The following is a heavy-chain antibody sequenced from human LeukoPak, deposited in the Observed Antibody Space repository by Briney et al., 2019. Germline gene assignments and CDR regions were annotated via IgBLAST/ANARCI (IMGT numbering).Heavy chain of an antibody. D-gene: IGHD2-15*01. J-gene: IGHJ4*02. CDR3: AREGAPWSGPYLIDY. V-gene: IGHV4-4*07. CDR1: GGSISSYY. Sequence: SETLSLTCTVSGGSISSYYWSWIRQPAGKGLEWIGRIYTSGSTNYNPSLKSRVTMSVDTSKNQFSLKLSSVTAADTAVYYCAREGAPWSGPYLIDYWGQGTLVIVSS. CDR2: IYTSGST.